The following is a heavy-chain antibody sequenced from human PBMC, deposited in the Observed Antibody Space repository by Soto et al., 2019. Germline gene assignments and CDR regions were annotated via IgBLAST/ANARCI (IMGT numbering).Heavy chain of an antibody. Sequence: PSETLSLTCTVSGGSISSYYWSWIRQPPGKGLEWIGYIYYSGSTNYNPSLKSRVTISVDTSKNQFSLKLSSVTAADTAVYYCARGGYGSGRYSGLNYWGQGTLVTVSS. CDR3: ARGGYGSGRYSGLNY. CDR2: IYYSGST. J-gene: IGHJ4*02. V-gene: IGHV4-59*01. D-gene: IGHD3-10*01. CDR1: GGSISSYY.